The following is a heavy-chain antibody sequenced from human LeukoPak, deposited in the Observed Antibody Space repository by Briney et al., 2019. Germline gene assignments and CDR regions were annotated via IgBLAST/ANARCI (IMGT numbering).Heavy chain of an antibody. CDR1: GYSIFSGYY. CDR3: ARGDFCSSTNCYLRPMDV. D-gene: IGHD2-2*01. V-gene: IGHV4-38-2*02. J-gene: IGHJ6*03. CDR2: FHHTGGN. Sequence: SETLSLTCTVSGYSIFSGYYWGWIRQAPGKGLEWIGSFHHTGGNHYNPSLQSRVTISVDTTGNELSLEMSSVTAADTAVYYCARGDFCSSTNCYLRPMDVWGKGTTVTVSS.